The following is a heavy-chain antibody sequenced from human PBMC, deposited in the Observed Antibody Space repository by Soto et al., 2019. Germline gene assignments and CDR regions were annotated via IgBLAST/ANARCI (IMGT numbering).Heavy chain of an antibody. J-gene: IGHJ4*02. CDR2: IIPILGIA. CDR1: GGTFSSYT. V-gene: IGHV1-69*02. D-gene: IGHD6-13*01. CDR3: AGPAAGMGRFDD. Sequence: QVQLVQSGAEVKKPGSSVKVSCKASGGTFSSYTISWVRQAPGQGLEWMGRIIPILGIANYAQKFQGRVTITADKSTSTAYMELSSLRSEDTAVYYCAGPAAGMGRFDDWGQGTLVTVSS.